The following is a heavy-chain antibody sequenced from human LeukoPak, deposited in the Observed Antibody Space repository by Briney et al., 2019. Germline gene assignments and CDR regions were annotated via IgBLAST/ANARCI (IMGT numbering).Heavy chain of an antibody. D-gene: IGHD1-26*01. CDR1: GFTSDDYA. J-gene: IGHJ4*02. Sequence: PGRSLRLSCAASGFTSDDYAMHWVRQAPGKGLEWVSGISWNSGSIGYADSVKGRFTISRDNAKNSLYLQMNSLRAEDTAVYYCAKDGHKKRLVGTTTRGHFDYWGQGTLVTVSS. CDR3: AKDGHKKRLVGTTTRGHFDY. V-gene: IGHV3-9*02. CDR2: ISWNSGSI.